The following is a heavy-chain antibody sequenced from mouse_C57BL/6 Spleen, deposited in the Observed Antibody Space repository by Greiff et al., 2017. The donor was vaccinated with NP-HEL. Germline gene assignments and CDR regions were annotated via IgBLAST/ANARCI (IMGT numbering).Heavy chain of an antibody. CDR2: ISGGGGNT. D-gene: IGHD1-1*01. J-gene: IGHJ2*01. Sequence: EVHLVESGGGLVKPGGSLKLSCAASGFTFSSYTMSWVRQTPEKRLEWVATISGGGGNTYYPDSVKGRFTISRDNAKNTLYLQMSSLRSEDTALYYCARQGDYYGSFYYFDYWGQGTTLTVSS. V-gene: IGHV5-9*01. CDR3: ARQGDYYGSFYYFDY. CDR1: GFTFSSYT.